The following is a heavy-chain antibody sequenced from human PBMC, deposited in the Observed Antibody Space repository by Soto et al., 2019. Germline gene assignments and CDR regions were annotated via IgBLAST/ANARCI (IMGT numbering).Heavy chain of an antibody. J-gene: IGHJ4*02. D-gene: IGHD5-12*01. CDR1: GFTFSNYA. CDR2: ITGNGGTS. CDR3: AKDLRRGDGGYAGREF. V-gene: IGHV3-23*01. Sequence: EVQLLESGGGLVQPGGSLRLSCAASGFTFSNYAMSWVRQAPGKGLEWVSTITGNGGTSYYGDSVKGRFTISRDNSKNTLYLRMNSLRAEDTAVYYCAKDLRRGDGGYAGREFWGRGTLVTVSS.